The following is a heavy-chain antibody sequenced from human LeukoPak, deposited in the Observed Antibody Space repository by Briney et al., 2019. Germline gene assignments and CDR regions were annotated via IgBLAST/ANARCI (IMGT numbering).Heavy chain of an antibody. CDR1: GFTVSSNY. Sequence: GGSLRLSCVASGFTVSSNYMNWVRQAPGKGLEWVSVMYSGGGTHYADSVQGRFTLFRDNSKSTLYLQMNTLRTGDTAVYYCARGMGAYDAFDVWGQGTMVTVSS. CDR2: MYSGGGT. J-gene: IGHJ3*01. D-gene: IGHD1-26*01. CDR3: ARGMGAYDAFDV. V-gene: IGHV3-66*02.